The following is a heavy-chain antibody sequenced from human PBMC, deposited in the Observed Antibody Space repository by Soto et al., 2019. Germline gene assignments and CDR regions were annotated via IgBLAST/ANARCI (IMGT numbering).Heavy chain of an antibody. Sequence: QVHLVESGGGVVQPGRSLRLSCAASGFTFSSYGIHWVRQAPGKGLEWVAIISYDGNSKYYADSVRGRFTISRDNSKNTLYLQMNSPRAEDTAVYYCAKDPGFPFNWFDPWGQGTLLTVSS. J-gene: IGHJ5*02. V-gene: IGHV3-30*18. CDR2: ISYDGNSK. CDR3: AKDPGFPFNWFDP. D-gene: IGHD3-3*01. CDR1: GFTFSSYG.